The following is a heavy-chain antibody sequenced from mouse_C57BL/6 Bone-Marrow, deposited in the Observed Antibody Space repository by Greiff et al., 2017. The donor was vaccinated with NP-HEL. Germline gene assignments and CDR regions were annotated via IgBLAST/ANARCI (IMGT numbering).Heavy chain of an antibody. CDR1: GYTFTDYY. D-gene: IGHD1-1*01. J-gene: IGHJ4*01. CDR3: ARPYYYGSRYAMDY. CDR2: INPNNGGT. Sequence: EVQLQQSGPELVKPGASVKISCKASGYTFTDYYMNWVKQSHGKSLEWIGDINPNNGGTSYNQKFKGKATLTVDKSSSTAYMELRSLTSEDSAVYYCARPYYYGSRYAMDYWGQGTSVTVSS. V-gene: IGHV1-26*01.